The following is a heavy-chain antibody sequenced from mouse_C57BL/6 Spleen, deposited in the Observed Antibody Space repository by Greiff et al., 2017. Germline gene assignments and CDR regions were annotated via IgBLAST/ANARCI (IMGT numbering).Heavy chain of an antibody. V-gene: IGHV1-78*01. CDR1: GYTFTDHT. CDR2: IYLVVGSP. CDR3: ARDGYGEWFAY. D-gene: IGHD2-2*01. Sequence: QVQLQQSDAELVKPGASVKISCKVSGYTFTDHTIYWMTQTPEQGLEWIGHIYLVVGSPKYNAKLKGKSTFPADKSSSTAYMQLNSLTSEDSAVYFCARDGYGEWFAYWGQGTLVTVSA. J-gene: IGHJ3*01.